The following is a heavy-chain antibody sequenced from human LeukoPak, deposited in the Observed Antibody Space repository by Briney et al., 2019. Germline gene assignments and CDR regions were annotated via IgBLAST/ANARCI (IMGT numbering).Heavy chain of an antibody. J-gene: IGHJ4*02. CDR3: ARDGRTDIVVVPAAMV. V-gene: IGHV1-2*02. CDR2: INPNSGGT. Sequence: ASVKVSCKASGYTFTGYYMHWVRQAPGQGLEWMGWINPNSGGTNYAQKFQGRVTMTRDTSISTAYMELSRLRSDDTAVYYCARDGRTDIVVVPAAMVWGQGTLVTVSS. CDR1: GYTFTGYY. D-gene: IGHD2-2*01.